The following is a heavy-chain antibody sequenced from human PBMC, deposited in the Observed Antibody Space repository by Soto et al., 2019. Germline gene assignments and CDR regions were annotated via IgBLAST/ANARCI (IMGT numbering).Heavy chain of an antibody. CDR3: AKAAAIVTYTLPW. Sequence: EVQLLESGGGLVQPGGSLRLSCAASGFAFSNYAMNWVRQAPGKGLEWVSGIAASGDTYYADSVRGRFTISRDNSKNSLFLQMDSLRADDTAVYYCAKAAAIVTYTLPWWGQGTLVTVSS. V-gene: IGHV3-23*01. CDR1: GFAFSNYA. CDR2: IAASGDT. D-gene: IGHD3-22*01. J-gene: IGHJ4*02.